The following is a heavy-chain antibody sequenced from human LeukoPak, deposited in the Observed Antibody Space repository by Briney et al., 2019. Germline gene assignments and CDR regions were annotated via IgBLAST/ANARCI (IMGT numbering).Heavy chain of an antibody. CDR2: INWNGGST. V-gene: IGHV3-20*04. J-gene: IGHJ4*02. D-gene: IGHD6-19*01. CDR1: GFTFDDYG. Sequence: PGGSLRLSCAAPGFTFDDYGMSWVRQAPGKGLEWVSGINWNGGSTGYADSVKGRFTISRDNAKNSLYLQMNSLRAEDTALYYCARDGAPYSSGWYSVDYWGQGTLVTVSS. CDR3: ARDGAPYSSGWYSVDY.